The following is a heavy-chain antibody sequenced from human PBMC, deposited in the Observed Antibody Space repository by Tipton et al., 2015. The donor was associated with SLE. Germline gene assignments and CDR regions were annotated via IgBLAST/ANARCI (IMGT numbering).Heavy chain of an antibody. Sequence: TLSLTCTVSGGSISSHYWSWVRQPPGKGLELIGYIYYSGSTNYNPSLKSRVTMSVDTSKNQFSLKLSSVTAADTAVYYCARQVGAKAFDIWGQGTMVTVSS. V-gene: IGHV4-59*08. CDR3: ARQVGAKAFDI. D-gene: IGHD1-26*01. CDR2: IYYSGST. CDR1: GGSISSHY. J-gene: IGHJ3*02.